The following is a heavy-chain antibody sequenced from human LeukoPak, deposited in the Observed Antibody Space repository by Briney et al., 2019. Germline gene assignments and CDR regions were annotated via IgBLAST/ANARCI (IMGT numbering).Heavy chain of an antibody. CDR1: GFTFSSYS. CDR3: AKDGIDWSDYYYYMDV. Sequence: GGSLRLSCAASGFTFSSYSMNWVRQAPGKGLEWVSSISSSSSYIYYADSVKGRFTISRDNAKNSLYLQMNSLRAEDTAVYYCAKDGIDWSDYYYYMDVWGKGTTVTISS. V-gene: IGHV3-21*01. CDR2: ISSSSSYI. D-gene: IGHD3-9*01. J-gene: IGHJ6*03.